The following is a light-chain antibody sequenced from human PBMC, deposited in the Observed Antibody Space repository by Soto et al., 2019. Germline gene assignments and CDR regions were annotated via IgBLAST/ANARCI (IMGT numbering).Light chain of an antibody. Sequence: DIQMTQSPSSLSASVGDRVTITCRASQDIGSHLAWYQQKPEKAPKSLIYFASTLQSGVPSRFSGSGVGADFTLPISRLQPEDFATYYCQQFRSFPITFGQGTRLEIK. CDR1: QDIGSH. CDR3: QQFRSFPIT. CDR2: FAS. V-gene: IGKV1D-16*01. J-gene: IGKJ5*01.